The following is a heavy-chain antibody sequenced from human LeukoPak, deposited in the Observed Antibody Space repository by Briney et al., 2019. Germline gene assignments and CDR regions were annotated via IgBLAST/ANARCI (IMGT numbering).Heavy chain of an antibody. Sequence: GASVKVSCKASGGTFSSYTISRVRQAPGQGLEWMGRIIPILGIANYAQKFQGRVTITADKSTSTAYMELSSLRSEDTAVYYCARGDRTVGFDYWGQGTLVTVSS. CDR3: ARGDRTVGFDY. D-gene: IGHD4-11*01. V-gene: IGHV1-69*02. J-gene: IGHJ4*02. CDR2: IIPILGIA. CDR1: GGTFSSYT.